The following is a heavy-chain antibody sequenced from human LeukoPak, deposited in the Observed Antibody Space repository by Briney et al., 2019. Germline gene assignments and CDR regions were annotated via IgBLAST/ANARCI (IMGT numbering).Heavy chain of an antibody. CDR2: IIPIFGTA. CDR3: ARGGYSNYPRWDY. CDR1: GGTFSSYA. J-gene: IGHJ4*02. Sequence: SVKVSCKASGGTFSSYAISWVRQAPGQGLEWMGGIIPIFGTANYAQKFQGRVTVTADESTSTAYMELSSLRSEDTAVYYCARGGYSNYPRWDYWGQGTLVTVSS. V-gene: IGHV1-69*13. D-gene: IGHD4-11*01.